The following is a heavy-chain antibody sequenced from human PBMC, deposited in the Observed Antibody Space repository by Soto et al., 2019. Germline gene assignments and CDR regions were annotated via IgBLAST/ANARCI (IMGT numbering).Heavy chain of an antibody. J-gene: IGHJ4*02. V-gene: IGHV4-39*01. CDR1: GGSISRNSYY. Sequence: QMQLQESGPGLMKPSETLTLNYTVSGGSISRNSYYWGWIRQPPGKGLEWIGSIYYSGSTYYNPSLKSRVTISVDTSKNQFSLKLSSVTAADTAVYYCARHDWNGVDYWGQGTLVTVSS. CDR3: ARHDWNGVDY. D-gene: IGHD1-1*01. CDR2: IYYSGST.